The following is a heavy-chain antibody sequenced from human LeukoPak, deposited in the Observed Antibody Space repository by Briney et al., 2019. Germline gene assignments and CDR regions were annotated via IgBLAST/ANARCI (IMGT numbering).Heavy chain of an antibody. CDR3: ARGYIAAAGTGLDY. D-gene: IGHD6-13*01. CDR2: IYYSGST. CDR1: GGSTSSYY. Sequence: PSETLSLTCTVSGGSTSSYYWSWIRQPPGKGLEWIGYIYYSGSTNYNPSLKSRVTISVDTSENQFSLKLSSVTAADTAVYYCARGYIAAAGTGLDYWGQGTLVTVSS. V-gene: IGHV4-59*01. J-gene: IGHJ4*02.